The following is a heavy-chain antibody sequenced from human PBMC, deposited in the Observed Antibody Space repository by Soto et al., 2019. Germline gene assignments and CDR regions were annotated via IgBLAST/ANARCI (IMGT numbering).Heavy chain of an antibody. Sequence: SETLSLTCTVSGGSLSSYYWSWVGQPPGKGLEWIGYIYYSGSTNYNPSLKSRVTISVDTSKNQFSLKLSSVTAADTALYYCARTYGRNFDYWGQGTLVNVSS. D-gene: IGHD3-10*01. V-gene: IGHV4-59*01. CDR3: ARTYGRNFDY. J-gene: IGHJ4*02. CDR1: GGSLSSYY. CDR2: IYYSGST.